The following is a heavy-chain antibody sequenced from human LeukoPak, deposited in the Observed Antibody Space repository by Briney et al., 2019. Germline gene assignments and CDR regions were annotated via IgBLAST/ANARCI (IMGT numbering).Heavy chain of an antibody. CDR1: GFTFSSYE. CDR2: ISSSGSTI. D-gene: IGHD3-9*01. Sequence: GGSLRLSCAASGFTFSSYEMNWVRQAPGKGLEWVSYISSSGSTIYYADSVKGRFTISRDNAKNSLYLQMNSLRAEDTAVYYCARDRLSQLRYFDWLPHLDAFDIWGQGTMVTVSS. V-gene: IGHV3-48*03. CDR3: ARDRLSQLRYFDWLPHLDAFDI. J-gene: IGHJ3*02.